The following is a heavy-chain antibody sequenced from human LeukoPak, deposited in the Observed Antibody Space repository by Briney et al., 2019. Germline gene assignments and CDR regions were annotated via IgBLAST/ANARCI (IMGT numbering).Heavy chain of an antibody. Sequence: PGGSLRLSCAAPGFMFHDYAIHWVRQAPGKGLEWVSSISSSGSYMYYADSVKGRFTISRDNAKNSLYLQMNSLRDEDSAVYYCARDQGIFDYWGQGTLVTVSS. CDR1: GFMFHDYA. J-gene: IGHJ4*02. CDR3: ARDQGIFDY. V-gene: IGHV3-21*01. CDR2: ISSSGSYM.